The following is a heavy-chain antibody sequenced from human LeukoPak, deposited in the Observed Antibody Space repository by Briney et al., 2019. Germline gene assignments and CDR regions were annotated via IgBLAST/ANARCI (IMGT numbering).Heavy chain of an antibody. D-gene: IGHD1-26*01. J-gene: IGHJ4*02. Sequence: GGSLRRSCAASGFTFSSYAMSWVRQAPGKGLEWVSAISGSGGGTYYADSVKGRFTISRDNSKNTLYLQMNSLRAEDTAVYYCATSGGSYPYYFDSWGQGTLVTVSS. CDR2: ISGSGGGT. CDR3: ATSGGSYPYYFDS. V-gene: IGHV3-23*01. CDR1: GFTFSSYA.